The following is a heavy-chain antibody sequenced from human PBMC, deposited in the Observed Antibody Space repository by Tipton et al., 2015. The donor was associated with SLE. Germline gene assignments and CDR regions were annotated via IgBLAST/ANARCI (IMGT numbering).Heavy chain of an antibody. CDR2: ISAYNGNT. CDR1: GYTFTSYY. D-gene: IGHD3-3*01. CDR3: AREACLGLIDYDFWSGYSYFDY. Sequence: QLVQSGAEVKKPGASVKVSCKASGYTFTSYYMHWVRQAPGQGLEWMGWISAYNGNTNYAQKLKCRVTMTTDTSTSTAYMELRRLRFYGTAVYYCAREACLGLIDYDFWSGYSYFDYWGQGTLVPVSS. V-gene: IGHV1-18*04. J-gene: IGHJ4*02.